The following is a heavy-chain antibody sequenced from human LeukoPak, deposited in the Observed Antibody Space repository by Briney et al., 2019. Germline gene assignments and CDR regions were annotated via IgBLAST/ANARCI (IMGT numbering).Heavy chain of an antibody. CDR1: GFTFSSYS. D-gene: IGHD5-24*01. V-gene: IGHV3-48*04. CDR3: ARDPRVRRDGSGNAFDI. J-gene: IGHJ3*02. CDR2: ISSSSSTI. Sequence: GGSLRLSCAASGFTFSSYSMNWVRQAPGKGLEWVSYISSSSSTIYYADSVKGRFTISRDNAKHSLYLQMNSLRAEDTAVYYCARDPRVRRDGSGNAFDIWGQGTMVTVSS.